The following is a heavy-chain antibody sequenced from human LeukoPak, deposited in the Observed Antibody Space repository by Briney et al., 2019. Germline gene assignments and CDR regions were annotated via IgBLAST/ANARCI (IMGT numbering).Heavy chain of an antibody. CDR3: ATYTNWVAGDV. CDR2: IKEDGSED. CDR1: GFDFSKSW. J-gene: IGHJ6*02. V-gene: IGHV3-7*01. D-gene: IGHD1-1*01. Sequence: GGPLRLSCAASGFDFSKSWMTWVRQAPGQGPGWVAGIKEDGSEDDYLDSVKGRFTISRDNAKNSLYLQMNSLRVEDTAVYYCATYTNWVAGDVWGQGTTVSVSS.